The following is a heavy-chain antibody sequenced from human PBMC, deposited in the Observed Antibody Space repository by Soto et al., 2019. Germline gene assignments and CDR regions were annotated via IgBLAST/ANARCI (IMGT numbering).Heavy chain of an antibody. CDR2: IKHRGST. D-gene: IGHD6-13*01. CDR1: GGSFSGYY. J-gene: IGHJ4*02. Sequence: QVQLQQWGAGLLKPSETLSLTCAVYGGSFSGYYWSGFGQPPGKGLEWIGEIKHRGSTNYNPSLKSRVTISVDTSKNQFSLKLSSVTAADTAVYYCARLYGSRGPFDYWGQGTLVTVSS. CDR3: ARLYGSRGPFDY. V-gene: IGHV4-34*01.